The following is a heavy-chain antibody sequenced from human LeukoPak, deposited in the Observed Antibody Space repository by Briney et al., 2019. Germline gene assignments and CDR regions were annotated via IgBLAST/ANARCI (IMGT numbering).Heavy chain of an antibody. CDR2: IYYSGST. Sequence: SETLSLTCTVSGGSISSYYWSWIRQPPGKGLERIGYIYYSGSTNYNPSLKSRVTISVDTSKNQFSLKLGSVTAADTAVYYCASEYYYDSSGPLTWGQGTLVTVSS. CDR3: ASEYYYDSSGPLT. V-gene: IGHV4-59*01. D-gene: IGHD3-22*01. J-gene: IGHJ4*02. CDR1: GGSISSYY.